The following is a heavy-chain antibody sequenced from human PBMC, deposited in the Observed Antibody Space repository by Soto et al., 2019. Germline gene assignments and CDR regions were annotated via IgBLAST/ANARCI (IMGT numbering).Heavy chain of an antibody. Sequence: EVQLLESGGGLVQPGGSLRVSCAASGFTLSSYVMSWVRQAPGKGLEWVSAMTGSGGDTYQADSVKGRCPISRDNTKKTLSLQMNSLRADDTAVYYCAKGSANSRPYYFDYWGQGTLVTVSS. CDR2: MTGSGGDT. V-gene: IGHV3-23*01. D-gene: IGHD3-22*01. J-gene: IGHJ4*02. CDR1: GFTLSSYV. CDR3: AKGSANSRPYYFDY.